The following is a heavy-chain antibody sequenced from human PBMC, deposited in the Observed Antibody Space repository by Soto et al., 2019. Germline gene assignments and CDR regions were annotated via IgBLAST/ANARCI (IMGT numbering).Heavy chain of an antibody. Sequence: QVQLQESGPGLVKPSETLSLTCTVSGGSVSSGSYYWSWIRQPPGKGLEWIGYIYYSGSTNYNPSLKSRVTIAVDTSKIQFSLKLRSVTAADTAVYYWARGGERGGVNWFDPWGQGTLVTVSS. CDR2: IYYSGST. CDR3: ARGGERGGVNWFDP. D-gene: IGHD3-16*01. J-gene: IGHJ5*02. CDR1: GGSVSSGSYY. V-gene: IGHV4-61*01.